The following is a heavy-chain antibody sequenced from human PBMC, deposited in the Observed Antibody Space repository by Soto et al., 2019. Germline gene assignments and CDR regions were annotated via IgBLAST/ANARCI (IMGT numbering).Heavy chain of an antibody. CDR1: GFTFSSFN. CDR2: IWYDESHK. Sequence: GGSLRLSCAASGFTFSSFNMHWVRQAPGKGLEWVAVIWYDESHKLYADSVKGRFTISRDNSKNTLYLQMDSLRAEDTAVYYCVRDWVGESAIYWGQGTLVTVSS. CDR3: VRDWVGESAIY. J-gene: IGHJ4*02. V-gene: IGHV3-33*01. D-gene: IGHD3-10*01.